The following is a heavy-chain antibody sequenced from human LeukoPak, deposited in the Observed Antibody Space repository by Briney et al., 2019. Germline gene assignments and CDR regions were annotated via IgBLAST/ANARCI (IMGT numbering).Heavy chain of an antibody. Sequence: GASVKVSCKASGYTFTNYGISWVRQAPGQGLEWMAWISTYDHDTNYAQKFRGRVTMTTDTSTSTAYMELRSLGSDDTAVYYCVRDYFCSGGTCDDCFDPCGQGTLVTVSS. CDR1: GYTFTNYG. D-gene: IGHD2-15*01. CDR2: ISTYDHDT. J-gene: IGHJ5*02. CDR3: VRDYFCSGGTCDDCFDP. V-gene: IGHV1-18*01.